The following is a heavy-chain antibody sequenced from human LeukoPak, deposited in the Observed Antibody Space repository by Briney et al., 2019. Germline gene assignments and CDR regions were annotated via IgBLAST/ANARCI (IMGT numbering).Heavy chain of an antibody. CDR2: ISAYNGNT. Sequence: ASVKVSCKAYGYTFTSYGISLVRQAPGQGLEWMGWISAYNGNTNYAQKLQGRVTMTTDTSTSTAYMELRSLRSEDTAVYYCAREYYYDSSGQLGYFDYWGQGTLVTVSS. CDR3: AREYYYDSSGQLGYFDY. V-gene: IGHV1-18*01. J-gene: IGHJ4*02. D-gene: IGHD3-22*01. CDR1: GYTFTSYG.